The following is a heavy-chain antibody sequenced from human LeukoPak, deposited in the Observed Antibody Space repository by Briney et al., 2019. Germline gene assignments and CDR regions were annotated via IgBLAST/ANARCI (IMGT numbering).Heavy chain of an antibody. Sequence: GGSLRLSCAASEFTFDDYGMHWVRQTPGKGLEWVTFIRFDGNNKYYADSVKGRFTISRDNSKNTLYLQMNSLRAEDTAVYYCASLRSFIAVAGSFDYWGQGTLVTVSS. V-gene: IGHV3-30*02. J-gene: IGHJ4*02. CDR3: ASLRSFIAVAGSFDY. CDR2: IRFDGNNK. D-gene: IGHD6-19*01. CDR1: EFTFDDYG.